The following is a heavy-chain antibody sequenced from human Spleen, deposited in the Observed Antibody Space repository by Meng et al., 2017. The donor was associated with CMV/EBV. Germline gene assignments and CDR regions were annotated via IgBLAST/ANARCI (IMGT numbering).Heavy chain of an antibody. J-gene: IGHJ6*02. CDR2: IFSDGRT. Sequence: GGSLRLSCAASGLIVSSAYMIWVRQGPGKGLEWVSIIFSDGRTYYADSVRGRFTISRDSSTNTLYLQMNSLRPEDTAVYYCAKGQCSTTSCYRERDYGMDVWGQGTTVTVSS. CDR1: GLIVSSAY. D-gene: IGHD2-2*01. CDR3: AKGQCSTTSCYRERDYGMDV. V-gene: IGHV3-66*02.